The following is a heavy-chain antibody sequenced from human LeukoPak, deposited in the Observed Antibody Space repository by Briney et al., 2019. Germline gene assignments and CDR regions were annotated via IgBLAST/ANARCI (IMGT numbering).Heavy chain of an antibody. D-gene: IGHD3-16*01. CDR1: GGSISSYY. Sequence: SETLSLTRTVSGGSISSYYWSWIRQLPGKGLEWIGYIYYSGTTNYNPSLKSRVTISVDTSKNQFSLKLRSVTAADTAVYYCASYTVLSNQRFDPWGQGTLVTVSS. J-gene: IGHJ5*02. CDR2: IYYSGTT. CDR3: ASYTVLSNQRFDP. V-gene: IGHV4-59*01.